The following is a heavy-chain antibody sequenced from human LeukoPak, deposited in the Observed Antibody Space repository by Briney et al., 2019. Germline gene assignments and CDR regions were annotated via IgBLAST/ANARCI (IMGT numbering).Heavy chain of an antibody. V-gene: IGHV4-39*07. CDR3: ARRTTYCSGGSCHNWFDP. J-gene: IGHJ5*02. D-gene: IGHD2-15*01. CDR1: GGSMSSNSHF. CDR2: FYYIGST. Sequence: SETLSLTCSVSGGSMSSNSHFWGWIRQPPGTGLEWIGSFYYIGSTYYNPSLKSRVNISVDTSKNQFSLKLSSVTAADTAVYYCARRTTYCSGGSCHNWFDPWGQGTLVTVSS.